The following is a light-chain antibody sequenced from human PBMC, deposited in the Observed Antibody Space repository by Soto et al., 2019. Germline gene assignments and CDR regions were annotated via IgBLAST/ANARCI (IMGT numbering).Light chain of an antibody. Sequence: DIQITQSPSSLSASVGDRVTITCRASQSISRYLNWYQQKPGKAPKFLIYAASSLQSGVPSRFSGSGSGTDFTLAISSLQPEDFATYYCQQVNVYPSTFGGGTKVDIK. J-gene: IGKJ4*01. CDR1: QSISRY. V-gene: IGKV1-39*01. CDR3: QQVNVYPST. CDR2: AAS.